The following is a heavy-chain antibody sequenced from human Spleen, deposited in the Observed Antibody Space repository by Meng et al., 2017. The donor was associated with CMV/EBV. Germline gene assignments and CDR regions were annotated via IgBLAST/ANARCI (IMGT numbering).Heavy chain of an antibody. Sequence: GESLKISCAASGFSFSSNAMTWVRQAPGKGLEWVAVIQYDGTNKYYADSVKGRFTISRDNTRNTLYLQINSLRAEDTAVYYCATSSFGGNSFYFDFWGQGTLVTVSS. V-gene: IGHV3-33*08. CDR1: GFSFSSNA. D-gene: IGHD4-23*01. J-gene: IGHJ4*02. CDR3: ATSSFGGNSFYFDF. CDR2: IQYDGTNK.